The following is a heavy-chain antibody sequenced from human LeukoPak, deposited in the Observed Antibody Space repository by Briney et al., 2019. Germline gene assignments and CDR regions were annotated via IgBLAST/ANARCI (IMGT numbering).Heavy chain of an antibody. CDR3: ARDRGDFWSGYYHDY. CDR2: IYHSGST. J-gene: IGHJ4*02. V-gene: IGHV4-4*02. D-gene: IGHD3-3*01. Sequence: SETLSLTCAVSGGSISSSNWWSWVRQPPGKGLEWIGEIYHSGSTNYNPSLKSRVTISVDKSKNQFSLKLSSVTAADTAVYYCARDRGDFWSGYYHDYWGQGTLVTVSS. CDR1: GGSISSSNW.